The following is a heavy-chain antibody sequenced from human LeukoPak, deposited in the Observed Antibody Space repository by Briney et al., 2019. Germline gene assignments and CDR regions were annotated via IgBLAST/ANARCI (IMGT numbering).Heavy chain of an antibody. Sequence: ASVKVSCKASGYTFTGYYMHWVRQAPGQGLEWMGWINPNSGGTNFAQKFQGRVTMTRDTSITTTFMEVSSLRSDDTAVYYCARDGALDVWGQGTTVTVSS. V-gene: IGHV1-2*02. CDR1: GYTFTGYY. CDR2: INPNSGGT. D-gene: IGHD4/OR15-4a*01. J-gene: IGHJ6*02. CDR3: ARDGALDV.